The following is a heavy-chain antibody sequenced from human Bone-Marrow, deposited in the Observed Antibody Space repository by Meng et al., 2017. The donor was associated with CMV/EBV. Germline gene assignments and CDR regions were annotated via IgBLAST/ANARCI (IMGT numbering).Heavy chain of an antibody. V-gene: IGHV3-30*02. CDR2: IRYDGSNK. Sequence: GESLKISCAASGFTFSSYGMHWVRQAPGKGLEWVAFIRYDGSNKYYADSVKGRFTISRDNSKNTLYLQMNSLRAEDTAVSYCAKAGIPAAIPVVPDVWGQRTTVTVSS. J-gene: IGHJ6*02. CDR3: AKAGIPAAIPVVPDV. CDR1: GFTFSSYG. D-gene: IGHD2-2*02.